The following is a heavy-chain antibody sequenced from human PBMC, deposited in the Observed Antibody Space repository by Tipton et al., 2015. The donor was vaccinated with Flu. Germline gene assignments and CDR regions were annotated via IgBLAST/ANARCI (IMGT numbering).Heavy chain of an antibody. Sequence: GLVKPSGTLSLTCSVFGTSITGYYWSWIRQPAGKGLEWIGRIHTSGSTDYNPSLKSRVTMSVDTSKNHFSLNLRSVTAADTAVYYCARDLGIGWFYFDYWGQGSLVIVSS. J-gene: IGHJ4*02. CDR3: ARDLGIGWFYFDY. V-gene: IGHV4-4*07. CDR2: IHTSGST. D-gene: IGHD6-19*01. CDR1: GTSITGYY.